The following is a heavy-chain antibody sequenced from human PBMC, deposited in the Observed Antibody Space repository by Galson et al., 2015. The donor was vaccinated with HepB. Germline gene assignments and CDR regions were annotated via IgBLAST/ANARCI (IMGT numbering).Heavy chain of an antibody. D-gene: IGHD7-27*01. CDR3: ARDPPDSNAERSLGNY. Sequence: SVKVSCKASGYTFTGYYMHWVRQAPGQGLEWMGRINPNSGGTNYAQKFQGRVTMTRDTSISTAYMELSRLRSDDTAVYYCARDPPDSNAERSLGNYWGQGTLVTVSS. V-gene: IGHV1-2*06. J-gene: IGHJ4*02. CDR1: GYTFTGYY. CDR2: INPNSGGT.